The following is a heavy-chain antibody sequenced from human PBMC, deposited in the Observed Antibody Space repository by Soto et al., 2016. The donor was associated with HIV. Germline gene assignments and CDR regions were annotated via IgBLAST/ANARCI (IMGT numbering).Heavy chain of an antibody. D-gene: IGHD2-15*01. V-gene: IGHV3-73*01. CDR3: TSMVVAGAFDI. Sequence: EVQLVESGGGLVQPGGSLKLSCAASGFTFSGSAMHWVRQASGKGLEWVGRIRSKANSYATAYAASVKGRFTISRDDSKNTAYLQMNSLKTEDTAVYYCTSMVVAGAFDIWGQGTMVTVSS. CDR2: IRSKANSYAT. CDR1: GFTFSGSA. J-gene: IGHJ3*02.